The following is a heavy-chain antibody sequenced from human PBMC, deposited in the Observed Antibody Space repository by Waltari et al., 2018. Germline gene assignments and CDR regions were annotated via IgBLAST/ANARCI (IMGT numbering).Heavy chain of an antibody. CDR3: VRSVVSQSGSYYDY. V-gene: IGHV1-3*01. J-gene: IGHJ4*02. CDR1: GYTFTSYA. CDR2: INAGNGNT. D-gene: IGHD1-26*01. Sequence: QVQLVQSGAEVKKPGASVKVSCKASGYTFTSYAMHWVRQAPGQRLEWMGGINAGNGNTKYSQKFQGRVTITRDTSASTAYMELSSLRSEDTAVYYCVRSVVSQSGSYYDYWGQGTLVTVSS.